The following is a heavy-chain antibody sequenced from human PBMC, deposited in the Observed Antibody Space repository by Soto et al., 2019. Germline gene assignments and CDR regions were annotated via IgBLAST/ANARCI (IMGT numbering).Heavy chain of an antibody. Sequence: GGSLRLSCAASGFTFSSYSMNWVRQAPGKGLEWVSSISSSSSYIYHADSVKGRFTISRDNAKNSLYLKMNSLRAADTAVYYCASHRGWLGTRNWFDPWGQGTLVTVSS. CDR1: GFTFSSYS. V-gene: IGHV3-21*01. CDR3: ASHRGWLGTRNWFDP. J-gene: IGHJ5*02. CDR2: ISSSSSYI. D-gene: IGHD3-22*01.